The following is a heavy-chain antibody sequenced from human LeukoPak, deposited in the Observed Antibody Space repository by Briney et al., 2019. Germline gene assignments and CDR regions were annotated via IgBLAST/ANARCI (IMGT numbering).Heavy chain of an antibody. CDR3: ARVRGVNSGSYGFDY. Sequence: ASVRVSCTASGYTFTDYYMHWVRQAPGQGLEWMGWINPNSGGTNYAQTFQGRVTMPRDTSISTAYMELSRLRSAVTAVYYCARVRGVNSGSYGFDYWGQGTLVTVSS. V-gene: IGHV1-2*02. CDR1: GYTFTDYY. J-gene: IGHJ4*02. D-gene: IGHD3-10*01. CDR2: INPNSGGT.